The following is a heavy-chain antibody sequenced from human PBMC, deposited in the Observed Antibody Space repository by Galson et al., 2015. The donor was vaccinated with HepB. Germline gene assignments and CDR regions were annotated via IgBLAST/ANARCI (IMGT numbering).Heavy chain of an antibody. V-gene: IGHV4-31*03. D-gene: IGHD5-24*01. Sequence: TLSLTCTVFGAPVNSGGYFWSWIRQHPGRGLEWIGDIYHSGFTYSSPSLKSRLILSVDTAKNRFTLNLSSVTAADTATYYGARVSQRYFDYLGQGSLVTVSS. CDR1: GAPVNSGGYF. CDR2: IYHSGFT. J-gene: IGHJ4*02. CDR3: ARVSQRYFDY.